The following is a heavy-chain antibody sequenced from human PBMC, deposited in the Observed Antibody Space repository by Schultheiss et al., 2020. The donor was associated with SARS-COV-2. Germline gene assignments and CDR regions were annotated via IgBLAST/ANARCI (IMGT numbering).Heavy chain of an antibody. CDR3: ARDNRAVSERTAAGWD. J-gene: IGHJ4*02. Sequence: GGSLRLSCAASGFTFSSYGMHWVRQAPGKGLEWVAVISYDGSNKYYADSVKGRFTISRDNSKNTLYLQMNSLRAEDTAVYYCARDNRAVSERTAAGWDWGQGTLVTVSS. V-gene: IGHV3-33*05. CDR1: GFTFSSYG. D-gene: IGHD5-18*01. CDR2: ISYDGSNK.